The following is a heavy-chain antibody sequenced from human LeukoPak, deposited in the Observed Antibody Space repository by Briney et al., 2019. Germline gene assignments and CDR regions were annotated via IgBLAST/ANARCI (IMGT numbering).Heavy chain of an antibody. CDR2: ISYSGRPSYNS. CDR1: GGSISSIHSY. D-gene: IGHD3-16*01. J-gene: IGHJ5*01. CDR3: ARGQIVLIPPALMPLDS. V-gene: IGHV4-39*07. Sequence: PSGALSLTCSVSGGSISSIHSYWAWLRQTPGRGVEGIGNISYSGRPSYNSFYNPSLKSRVTISVDTSLNLISLMLNSLTAADTAVYYCARGQIVLIPPALMPLDSWGQGTLVSVSS.